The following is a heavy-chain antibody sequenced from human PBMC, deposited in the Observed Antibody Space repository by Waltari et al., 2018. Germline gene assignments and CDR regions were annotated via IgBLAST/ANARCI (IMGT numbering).Heavy chain of an antibody. V-gene: IGHV3-33*01. J-gene: IGHJ6*02. CDR3: ARDLAAAGRLYYYYGMDV. D-gene: IGHD6-13*01. CDR1: GFTFSSYG. CDR2: IWYDGSNK. Sequence: VQLVESGGGVVQPGRSLRLSCAASGFTFSSYGMHWVRQAPGKGLEWVAVIWYDGSNKYYADSVKGRFTISRDNSKNTLYLQMNSLRAEDTAVYYCARDLAAAGRLYYYYGMDVWGQGTTVTVSS.